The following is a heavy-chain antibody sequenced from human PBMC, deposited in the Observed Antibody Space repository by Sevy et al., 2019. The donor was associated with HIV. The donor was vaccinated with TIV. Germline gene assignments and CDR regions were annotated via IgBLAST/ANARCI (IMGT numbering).Heavy chain of an antibody. D-gene: IGHD5-12*01. CDR1: GFTFTYAW. Sequence: GGSLRLSCAASGFTFTYAWMSWVRQAPGKGLEWVGRIKSKTEGETTDYTAPVKGRFTISRDDSKNKLYLQMNSLKSEDTAVYYCITDPEYSGYDEEVINYYYYGMDVWGQGTTVTVSS. V-gene: IGHV3-15*01. CDR3: ITDPEYSGYDEEVINYYYYGMDV. CDR2: IKSKTEGETT. J-gene: IGHJ6*02.